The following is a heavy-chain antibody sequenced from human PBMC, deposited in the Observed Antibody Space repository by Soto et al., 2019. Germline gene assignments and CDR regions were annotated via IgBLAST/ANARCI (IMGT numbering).Heavy chain of an antibody. V-gene: IGHV4-30-4*01. CDR1: GGSISGGDYY. CDR2: IYYSGST. D-gene: IGHD6-13*01. J-gene: IGHJ4*02. CDR3: ARASSSSWYRYYFDY. Sequence: SETLSLTCTVSGGSISGGDYYWSWIRQPPGKGLEWIGYIYYSGSTYYNPSLKSRVTISVDTSKNQFSLKLSSVTAADTAVYYCARASSSSWYRYYFDYWGQGTLVTVSS.